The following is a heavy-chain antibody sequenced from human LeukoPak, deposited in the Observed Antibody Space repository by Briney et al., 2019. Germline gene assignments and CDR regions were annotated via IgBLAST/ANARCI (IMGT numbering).Heavy chain of an antibody. CDR2: INPNSGGT. Sequence: ASVKVSCKASGYTFTGYYMHWVRQAPGQGLEWMGWINPNSGGTNYAQKFQGRVTTTRDTSISTAYMELSRLRSDDTAVYYCSIFGVVIANFDYWGQGTLVTVSS. V-gene: IGHV1-2*02. CDR1: GYTFTGYY. D-gene: IGHD3-3*01. J-gene: IGHJ4*02. CDR3: SIFGVVIANFDY.